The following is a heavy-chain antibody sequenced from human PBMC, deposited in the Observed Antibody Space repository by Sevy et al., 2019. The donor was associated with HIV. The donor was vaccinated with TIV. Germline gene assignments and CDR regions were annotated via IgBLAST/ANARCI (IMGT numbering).Heavy chain of an antibody. CDR3: ARGQVLRFLEWPTYGMDV. CDR2: ISFDASNK. J-gene: IGHJ6*02. Sequence: GGSLRLSCAASGFTFSRYSMHWVRQAPGKGLEWVATISFDASNKHYADSVKGRFTISRDNAKNTVYLQINSLRAEDTAVYYCARGQVLRFLEWPTYGMDVWGQGTTVTVSS. V-gene: IGHV3-30*04. D-gene: IGHD3-3*01. CDR1: GFTFSRYS.